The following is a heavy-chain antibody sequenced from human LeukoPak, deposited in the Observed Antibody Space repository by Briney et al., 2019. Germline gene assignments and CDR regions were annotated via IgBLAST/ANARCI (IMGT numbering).Heavy chain of an antibody. CDR1: GFTFSSYG. Sequence: GGSLRLSCAASGFTFSSYGMHWVRQAPGKGLEWVAFIRYDGSNKYYADSVKGRFTISRDNSKNTLYLQMNSLRAEDTAVYYCAKDGDIVATIGVIDYWGQGTLVTVSS. CDR3: AKDGDIVATIGVIDY. D-gene: IGHD5-12*01. CDR2: IRYDGSNK. J-gene: IGHJ4*02. V-gene: IGHV3-30*02.